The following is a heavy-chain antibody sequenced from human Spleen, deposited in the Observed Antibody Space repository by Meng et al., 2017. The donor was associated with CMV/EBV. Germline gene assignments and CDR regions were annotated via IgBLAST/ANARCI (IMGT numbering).Heavy chain of an antibody. V-gene: IGHV4-30-4*01. J-gene: IGHJ5*02. D-gene: IGHD4-17*01. Sequence: LQGTGPVLLVLAPTPARRCTVSGGSISSGDYFWSCIRQPPGKGLEWIGYIYYSGSTYSNASLKSRVTISIGRSKNQFSLKLSSVTAADTAVYYCARDRKHYGERGWFDPWGQGTLVTVSS. CDR3: ARDRKHYGERGWFDP. CDR2: IYYSGST. CDR1: GGSISSGDYF.